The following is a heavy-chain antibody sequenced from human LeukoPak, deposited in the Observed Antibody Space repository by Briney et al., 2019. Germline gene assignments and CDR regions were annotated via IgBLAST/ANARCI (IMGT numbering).Heavy chain of an antibody. Sequence: PSETLSLTCNVSGASINSYRWNWIRQPPGKGLEWIGYISYDGKTNYNPSLKSRLTLSVDTSKNQFSLNLNSVTAADTAVYYCARVLGDDSSGYYYDYWGQGTLVTVSS. D-gene: IGHD3-22*01. J-gene: IGHJ4*02. CDR3: ARVLGDDSSGYYYDY. CDR2: ISYDGKT. CDR1: GASINSYR. V-gene: IGHV4-59*01.